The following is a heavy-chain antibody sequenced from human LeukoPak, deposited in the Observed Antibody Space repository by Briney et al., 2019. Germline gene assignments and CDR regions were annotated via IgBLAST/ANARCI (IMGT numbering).Heavy chain of an antibody. CDR2: IYYSGST. V-gene: IGHV4-59*08. J-gene: IGHJ5*01. Sequence: SETLSLTCSISGGSITTYYWSWIRQSPGKGLEWIGYIYYSGSTTYNPSLKSRVSMSAETSKNQFSLTLTSVTAADTAVYYCAKHIDQNWFESWSQGTLVTVSS. CDR1: GGSITTYY. CDR3: AKHIDQNWFES. D-gene: IGHD1-26*01.